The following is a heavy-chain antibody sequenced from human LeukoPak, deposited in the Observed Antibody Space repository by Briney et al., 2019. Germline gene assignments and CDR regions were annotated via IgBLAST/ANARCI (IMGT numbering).Heavy chain of an antibody. CDR1: GFAFSSDW. CDR2: IKQDGGEK. J-gene: IGHJ4*02. Sequence: GGSLRLSCAASGFAFSSDWMSWVRQAPGKGLEWGANIKQDGGEKYYVDSVKGRFTISRDKDKISLYLQMNSLRAEDTAVYYCARDDSGSGSYYKPDFDDWGQGTLVTVSS. V-gene: IGHV3-7*01. CDR3: ARDDSGSGSYYKPDFDD. D-gene: IGHD3-10*01.